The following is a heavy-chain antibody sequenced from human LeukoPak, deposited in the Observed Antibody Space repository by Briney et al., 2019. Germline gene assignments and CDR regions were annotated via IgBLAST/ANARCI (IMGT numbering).Heavy chain of an antibody. CDR3: AKEGFDS. J-gene: IGHJ4*02. CDR2: IYSGGST. V-gene: IGHV3-53*01. CDR1: GFVVSHTF. Sequence: GGSLRLSCAASGFVVSHTFMTWVRQAPGKGLEWVSLIYSGGSTYYADSVKGRFTISRDNSKNTLYLQMNSLRTEDTAVYYCAKEGFDSWGQGTLVTVSS.